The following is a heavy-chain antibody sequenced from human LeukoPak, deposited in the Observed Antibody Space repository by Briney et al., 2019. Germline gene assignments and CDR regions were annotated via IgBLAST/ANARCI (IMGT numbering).Heavy chain of an antibody. J-gene: IGHJ4*02. V-gene: IGHV3-74*01. CDR1: GFTFTSYW. Sequence: GGSLRLSCAASGFTFTSYWMHWVRQVPGKGLVWIAHVSPDGRRTDYADSVKGRFTVSRDNTNHILYLQMNSLTADDTAVYYCARVLSYFGSGSYPAYWGQGTMVTVSS. CDR3: ARVLSYFGSGSYPAY. CDR2: VSPDGRRT. D-gene: IGHD3-10*01.